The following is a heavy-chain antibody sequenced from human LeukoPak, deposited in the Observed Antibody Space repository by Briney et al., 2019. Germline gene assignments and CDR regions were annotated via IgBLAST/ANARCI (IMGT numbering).Heavy chain of an antibody. V-gene: IGHV3-11*06. Sequence: PGGSLTLSCAASALTFSDVYMSWIRQAPGKGLEWVSYISSRSNYTNYADSVKGRFTISRDNAKHSLYLQMNSLRAEDTAVYYCARGEEYSSSSGPVDYWGQGTLVTVSS. D-gene: IGHD6-6*01. CDR2: ISSRSNYT. CDR1: ALTFSDVY. J-gene: IGHJ4*02. CDR3: ARGEEYSSSSGPVDY.